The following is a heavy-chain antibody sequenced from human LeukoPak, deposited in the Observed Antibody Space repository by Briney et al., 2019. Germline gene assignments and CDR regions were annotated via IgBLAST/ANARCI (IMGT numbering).Heavy chain of an antibody. V-gene: IGHV3-7*01. J-gene: IGHJ6*03. CDR3: ARYKQQLDPYYYYYYYMDV. Sequence: GGSLRLSCGASGFTLKNYWMSWVRQAPGKGLEWVANIKQDGSEKYYVDSVKGRFTISRDNAKNSLYLQMNSLRAEDTAVYYCARYKQQLDPYYYYYYYMDVWGKGTTVTISS. D-gene: IGHD6-13*01. CDR1: GFTLKNYW. CDR2: IKQDGSEK.